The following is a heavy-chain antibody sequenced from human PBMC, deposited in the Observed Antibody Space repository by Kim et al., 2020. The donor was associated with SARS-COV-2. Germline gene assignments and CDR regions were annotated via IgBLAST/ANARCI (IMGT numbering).Heavy chain of an antibody. D-gene: IGHD2-2*01. J-gene: IGHJ5*02. V-gene: IGHV4-59*01. CDR3: AKKLGYCSSTSCYSWFDP. CDR1: GGSISSYY. CDR2: IYYSGST. Sequence: SETLSLTCTVSGGSISSYYWSWIRQPPGKGLEWIGYIYYSGSTNYNPSLKSRVTISVDTSKNQFSLKLSSVTAADTAVYYCAKKLGYCSSTSCYSWFDPWGQGTLVTVSS.